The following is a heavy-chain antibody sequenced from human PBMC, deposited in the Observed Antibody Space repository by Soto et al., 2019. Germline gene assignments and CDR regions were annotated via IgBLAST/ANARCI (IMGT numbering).Heavy chain of an antibody. V-gene: IGHV3-7*01. D-gene: IGHD3-3*01. Sequence: GGSLRLSCAASGFSLCSYWMNWVRQAPGKGLEWVANIKQDGSEKYYVDSVKGRFTISRDNAKNSLYLQMNSLRAEDTAVYYCARPSKTNYDFWSGYHFDYWGQGTLVTVSS. CDR3: ARPSKTNYDFWSGYHFDY. CDR1: GFSLCSYW. CDR2: IKQDGSEK. J-gene: IGHJ4*02.